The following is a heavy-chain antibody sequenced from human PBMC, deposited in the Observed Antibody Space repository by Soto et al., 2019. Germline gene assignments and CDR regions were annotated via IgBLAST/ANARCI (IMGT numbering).Heavy chain of an antibody. CDR3: AKGFKAMVRGIAFDI. D-gene: IGHD3-10*01. CDR1: GFTFSSYG. CDR2: ISYDGSNK. V-gene: IGHV3-30*18. Sequence: QVQLVESGGGVVQPGRSLRLSCAASGFTFSSYGMHWVRQAPGKGLEWVAVISYDGSNKYYADSVKGRFTISRDNSKNTLYLQMNSLRAEDTAVYYSAKGFKAMVRGIAFDIWGQGTMVTVSS. J-gene: IGHJ3*02.